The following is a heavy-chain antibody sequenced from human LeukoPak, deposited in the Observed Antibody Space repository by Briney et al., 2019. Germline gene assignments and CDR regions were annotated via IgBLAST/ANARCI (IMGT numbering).Heavy chain of an antibody. J-gene: IGHJ5*02. V-gene: IGHV1-18*01. CDR3: AREEPLRGTSILDFWARWGVHNWFDP. CDR1: GYTFTSYG. Sequence: ASVKVSCKASGYTFTSYGISWVRQAPGQGLEWMGWISAYNGNTNYAQKLQGRVTMTTDTSTSTAYMELRSLRSDDTAVYYCAREEPLRGTSILDFWARWGVHNWFDPWGQGTLVTVSS. CDR2: ISAYNGNT. D-gene: IGHD3-3*01.